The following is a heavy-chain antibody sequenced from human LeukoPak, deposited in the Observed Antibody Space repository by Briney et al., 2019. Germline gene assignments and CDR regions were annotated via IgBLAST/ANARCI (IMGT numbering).Heavy chain of an antibody. D-gene: IGHD3-10*01. J-gene: IGHJ4*02. Sequence: GGSLRLSCAASGFTFSSYAMHWVRQAPGKGLEWVAVISYDGSNKYYADSVKGRFTISRDNSKNTLYLQMNSLRAEDTAVYYCARPPPMVRGVISEENFDYWGQGTLVTASS. CDR2: ISYDGSNK. CDR3: ARPPPMVRGVISEENFDY. CDR1: GFTFSSYA. V-gene: IGHV3-30-3*01.